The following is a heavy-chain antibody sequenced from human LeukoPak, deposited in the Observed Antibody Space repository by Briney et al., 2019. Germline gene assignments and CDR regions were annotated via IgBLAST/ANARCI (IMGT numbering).Heavy chain of an antibody. D-gene: IGHD3-22*01. V-gene: IGHV3-23*01. CDR1: GFTFSSYA. J-gene: IGHJ4*02. Sequence: GGSLRLSCAASGFTFSSYAMSWVRQAPGNGLEWVSAISGSGGSTYYADSVKGRFTISRDNSKNTLYLQMNSLRAEDTAVYYCATPRVDSSGYYYPFDYWGQGTLVTVSP. CDR3: ATPRVDSSGYYYPFDY. CDR2: ISGSGGST.